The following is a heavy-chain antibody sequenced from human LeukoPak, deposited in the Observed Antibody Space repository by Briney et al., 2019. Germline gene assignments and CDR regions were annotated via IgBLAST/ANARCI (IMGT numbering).Heavy chain of an antibody. CDR1: GFTVSSNY. Sequence: PGGSLRLSCAASGFTVSSNYMSWVRQAPGKGLEWVSVIYSGGSTYYADSVKGRFTISRDNSKNTLYLQMNSLRAEDTAVYYCARSTPRVGSGRSPYYMDVWGKGTTVTVS. CDR2: IYSGGST. J-gene: IGHJ6*03. D-gene: IGHD3-10*01. V-gene: IGHV3-53*01. CDR3: ARSTPRVGSGRSPYYMDV.